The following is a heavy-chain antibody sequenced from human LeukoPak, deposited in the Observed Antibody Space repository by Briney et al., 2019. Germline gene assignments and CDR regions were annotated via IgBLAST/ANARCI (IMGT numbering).Heavy chain of an antibody. V-gene: IGHV4-34*01. CDR2: INHSGGT. CDR1: GGSFSGNY. CDR3: AKGGRGKWFDP. J-gene: IGHJ5*02. D-gene: IGHD3-10*01. Sequence: SETLSLTCAVYGGSFSGNYWSWIRQPPGKGLEWIGEINHSGGTNYNPSLKSRVTISVYVSRNQFSLNLSSVTAADTAVYYCAKGGRGKWFDPWGRGTLVTVSS.